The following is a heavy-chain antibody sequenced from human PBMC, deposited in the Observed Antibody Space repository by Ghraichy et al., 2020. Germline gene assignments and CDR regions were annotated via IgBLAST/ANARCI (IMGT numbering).Heavy chain of an antibody. D-gene: IGHD4-17*01. CDR1: GFTFSSYA. Sequence: LSLTCAASGFTFSSYAMSWVRQAPGKGLEWVSAISGSGGSTYYADSVKGRFTISRDNSKNTLYLQMNSLRAEDTAVYYCAKLIYGDYVGYWGQGTLVTVSS. CDR2: ISGSGGST. V-gene: IGHV3-23*01. J-gene: IGHJ4*02. CDR3: AKLIYGDYVGY.